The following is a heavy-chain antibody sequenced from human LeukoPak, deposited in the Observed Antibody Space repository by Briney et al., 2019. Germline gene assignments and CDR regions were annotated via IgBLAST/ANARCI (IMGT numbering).Heavy chain of an antibody. CDR3: ARVGYGYDVFDI. CDR2: IYNSGST. CDR1: GGSFSSYY. J-gene: IGHJ3*02. Sequence: PSETLSLTCTASGGSFSSYYWSWIRQPAGKGLEWIGRIYNSGSTNYNPSLNSRVTMLVVTSKNQFSLKLSSVTAADTAVYYCARVGYGYDVFDIWGQGTMVTVSS. D-gene: IGHD5-18*01. V-gene: IGHV4-4*07.